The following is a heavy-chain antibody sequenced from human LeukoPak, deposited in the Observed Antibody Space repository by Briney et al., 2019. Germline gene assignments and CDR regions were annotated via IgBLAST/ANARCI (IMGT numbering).Heavy chain of an antibody. CDR1: GFTFSSYW. CDR3: ARGTIAALGTDD. V-gene: IGHV3-7*01. CDR2: MNQDGSVK. D-gene: IGHD6-25*01. J-gene: IGHJ4*02. Sequence: GGSLRLSCAASGFTFSSYWMDWVRQAPGKGLEWVANMNQDGSVKHHADSVKGRFTISRDNAKNSLYLQMNSLRAEDTAVFYCARGTIAALGTDDWVQGVLVTVSS.